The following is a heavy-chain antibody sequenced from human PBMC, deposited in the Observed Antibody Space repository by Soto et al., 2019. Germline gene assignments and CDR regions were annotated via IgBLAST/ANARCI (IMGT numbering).Heavy chain of an antibody. J-gene: IGHJ4*02. CDR3: AKGIGLVYSGYDAAYCGGDCSRDYFDY. Sequence: EVQLLESGGGLVQPGGSLRLSCAASGFTFSSYAMSWVRQAPGKGLEWVSAISGSGGSTYYADSVKGRFTISRDNSKNTLYLQMNSLRAEDTAVYYCAKGIGLVYSGYDAAYCGGDCSRDYFDYWGQGTLVTVSS. V-gene: IGHV3-23*01. CDR1: GFTFSSYA. D-gene: IGHD2-21*01. CDR2: ISGSGGST.